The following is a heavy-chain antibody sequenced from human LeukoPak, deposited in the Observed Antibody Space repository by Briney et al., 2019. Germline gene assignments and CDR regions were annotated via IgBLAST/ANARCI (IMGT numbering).Heavy chain of an antibody. CDR2: ISSSSSYI. Sequence: GGSLRLPCAASGFTFSSYSMNWVRQAPGKGLEWVSSISSSSSYIYYADSVKGRFTISRDNAKNSLYLQMNSLRAEDTAVYYCARDGPGILHYWGQGTLVTVSS. D-gene: IGHD6-13*01. J-gene: IGHJ4*02. V-gene: IGHV3-21*01. CDR3: ARDGPGILHY. CDR1: GFTFSSYS.